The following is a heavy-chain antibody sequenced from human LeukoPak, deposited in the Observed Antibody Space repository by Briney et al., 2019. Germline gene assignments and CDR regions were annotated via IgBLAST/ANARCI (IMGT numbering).Heavy chain of an antibody. CDR2: IIPILGIA. D-gene: IGHD2-15*01. CDR3: ARGYYCSGGSCGWFDP. CDR1: GGTFSSYA. Sequence: SVKVSCKASGGTFSSYAISWVRQAPGQGLKWMGRIIPILGIANYAQKFQGRVTITADKSTSTAYMELSSLRSEDTAVYYCARGYYCSGGSCGWFDPWGQGTLVTVSS. J-gene: IGHJ5*02. V-gene: IGHV1-69*04.